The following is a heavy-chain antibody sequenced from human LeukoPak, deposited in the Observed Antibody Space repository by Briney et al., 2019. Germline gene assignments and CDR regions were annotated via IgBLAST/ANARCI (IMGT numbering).Heavy chain of an antibody. CDR1: GGTFSSYA. V-gene: IGHV1-69*04. CDR2: IIPILGIA. J-gene: IGHJ4*02. D-gene: IGHD5-12*01. Sequence: SVKVSCKASGGTFSSYAISWVRQAPGQGLEWMGRIIPILGIANYAQKFQGRVTITADESTSTAYMEVSSLRSEDTAVYYCARAYSGYDFFDYWGQGILVTVSS. CDR3: ARAYSGYDFFDY.